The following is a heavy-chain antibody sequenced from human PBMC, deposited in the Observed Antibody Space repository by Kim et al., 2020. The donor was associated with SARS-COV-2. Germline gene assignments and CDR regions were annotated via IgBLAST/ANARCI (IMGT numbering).Heavy chain of an antibody. J-gene: IGHJ6*02. CDR2: ISYDGSNK. D-gene: IGHD2-15*01. Sequence: GGSLRLSCAASGFTFSSYGMHWVRQAPGKGLEWVAVISYDGSNKYYADSVKGRFTISRDNSKNTLYLQMNSLRAEDTAVYYCAKDLHGGRGGMDVWGQGTTVTVSS. V-gene: IGHV3-30*18. CDR3: AKDLHGGRGGMDV. CDR1: GFTFSSYG.